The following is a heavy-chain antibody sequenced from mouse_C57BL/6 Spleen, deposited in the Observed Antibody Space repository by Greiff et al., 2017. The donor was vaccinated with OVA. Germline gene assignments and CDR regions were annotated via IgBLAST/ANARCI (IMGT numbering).Heavy chain of an antibody. Sequence: VQLVESGAELVRPGASVTLSCKASGYTFTDSEMPWVKQTPVHGLEWIGAIDPETGGTAYNQKFKGKAILTADKSSSTAYMELRSLTSEDSAVYYCTRHGNYDYWGQGTTLTVSS. J-gene: IGHJ2*01. CDR1: GYTFTDSE. V-gene: IGHV1-15*01. D-gene: IGHD2-1*01. CDR3: TRHGNYDY. CDR2: IDPETGGT.